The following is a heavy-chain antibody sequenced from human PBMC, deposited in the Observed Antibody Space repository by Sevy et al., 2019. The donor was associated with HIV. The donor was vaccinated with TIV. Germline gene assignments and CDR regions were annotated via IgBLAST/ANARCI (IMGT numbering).Heavy chain of an antibody. Sequence: SETLSLTCTVSGGSISSYYWSWIRQPPGKGLEWIGYIYYSGSTNYNPSIKSRVTISVDTSKNQFSLKLTSVTAADTAVYYCARDQGIAVAGEYYFDYWGQGTLVTVSS. V-gene: IGHV4-59*13. CDR3: ARDQGIAVAGEYYFDY. J-gene: IGHJ4*02. CDR1: GGSISSYY. CDR2: IYYSGST. D-gene: IGHD6-19*01.